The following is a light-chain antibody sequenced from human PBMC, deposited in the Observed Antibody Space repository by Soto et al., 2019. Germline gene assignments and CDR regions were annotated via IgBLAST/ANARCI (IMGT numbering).Light chain of an antibody. J-gene: IGLJ1*01. V-gene: IGLV1-47*02. Sequence: QSVLTQPPSASGTPGQRVSISCSGYSSSIGTNFVYWYQQLPGTAPEVLIHSNNQRPSGVPDRFSGSKSGTSASLAISGLRSEDEADYYCAAWDDNLSTYVFGSGTKVTVL. CDR1: SSSIGTNF. CDR3: AAWDDNLSTYV. CDR2: SNN.